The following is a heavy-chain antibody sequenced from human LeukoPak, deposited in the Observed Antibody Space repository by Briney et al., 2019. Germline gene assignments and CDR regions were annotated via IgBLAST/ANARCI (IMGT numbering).Heavy chain of an antibody. CDR3: ARHQGAGEYPFDY. J-gene: IGHJ4*02. V-gene: IGHV1-46*01. Sequence: ASVKVSCKASGYTFTSYYMHWVRQAPGRGLEWMGIINPGDSSTTYAQKFQGRVTMTRDTSTSTVYMELSSLRSEDTAVYYCARHQGAGEYPFDYWGQGTLVTVSS. D-gene: IGHD3-16*01. CDR2: INPGDSST. CDR1: GYTFTSYY.